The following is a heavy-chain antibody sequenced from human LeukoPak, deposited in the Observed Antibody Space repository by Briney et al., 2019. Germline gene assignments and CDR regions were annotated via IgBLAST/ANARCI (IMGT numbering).Heavy chain of an antibody. CDR3: ASPFHQQQRGDY. J-gene: IGHJ4*02. Sequence: SETLSLTCTVSGGSLSSSSYYWGWIRQPPGKGLEWIGSIYYSGSTYYNPSLKSRVTISVDTSKNQFSLKLSSVTAADTAVYYCASPFHQQQRGDYWGQGTLVTVSS. CDR2: IYYSGST. D-gene: IGHD6-13*01. V-gene: IGHV4-39*07. CDR1: GGSLSSSSYY.